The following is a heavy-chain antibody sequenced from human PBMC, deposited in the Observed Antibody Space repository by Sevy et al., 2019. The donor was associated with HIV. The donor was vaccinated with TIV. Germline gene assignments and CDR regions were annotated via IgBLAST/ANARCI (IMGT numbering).Heavy chain of an antibody. J-gene: IGHJ4*02. CDR1: GYTLTELS. CDR3: ATNTDYGDSDY. V-gene: IGHV1-24*01. CDR2: FDTEDGET. Sequence: ASVKVSCKVSGYTLTELSMHWVRQAPGKGLEWMGSFDTEDGETLYAQKFQGRVTMTEDKSTDTAYMELSSLRSEDTAVYYCATNTDYGDSDYWGQGTLVTVSS. D-gene: IGHD4-17*01.